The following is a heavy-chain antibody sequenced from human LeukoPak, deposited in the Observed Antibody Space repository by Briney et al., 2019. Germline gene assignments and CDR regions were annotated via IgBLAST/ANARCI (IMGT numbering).Heavy chain of an antibody. CDR2: INAGNGNT. CDR1: GYTFTSYA. J-gene: IGHJ4*02. V-gene: IGHV1-3*01. Sequence: ASVKVSCKASGYTFTSYAMHWVRQAPGQRLEWMGRINAGNGNTKYSQKFQGRVTITRDTSASTAYMEPNSLRSEDTAVYYCASDCSDGSCYFDYWGQGTLVIVSS. D-gene: IGHD2-15*01. CDR3: ASDCSDGSCYFDY.